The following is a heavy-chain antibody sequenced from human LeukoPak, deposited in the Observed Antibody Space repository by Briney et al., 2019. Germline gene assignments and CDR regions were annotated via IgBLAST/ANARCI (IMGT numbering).Heavy chain of an antibody. CDR2: INSDGSST. J-gene: IGHJ4*02. D-gene: IGHD1-14*01. V-gene: IGHV3-74*01. Sequence: GGSLRLSCAASGFTFSSYWMHWVRQAPGKGLVWVSRINSDGSSTSYADSVKGRFTISRDNAKNTQYLQMNSLRAEDTAVYYCARAGQFDYFDYWGQGTLVTVSS. CDR1: GFTFSSYW. CDR3: ARAGQFDYFDY.